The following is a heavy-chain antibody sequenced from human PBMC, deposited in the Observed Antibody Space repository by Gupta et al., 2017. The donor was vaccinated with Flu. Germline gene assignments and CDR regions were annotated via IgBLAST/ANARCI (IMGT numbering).Heavy chain of an antibody. CDR2: ITWNSDTI. J-gene: IGHJ3*01. Sequence: EVQLVESGGGLVQPGRSLRLSCAASGITFDAYAMHWVRQAPGKGLEWVSGITWNSDTIGYADSVKGRFTRSRDTAKNSLYLQMNSLRPEDTALYYCVKDRGYTWDAIDFWGQGTMVTVSS. CDR3: VKDRGYTWDAIDF. D-gene: IGHD2-15*01. CDR1: GITFDAYA. V-gene: IGHV3-9*01.